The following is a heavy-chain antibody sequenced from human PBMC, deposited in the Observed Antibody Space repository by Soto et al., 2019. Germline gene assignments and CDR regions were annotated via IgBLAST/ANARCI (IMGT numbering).Heavy chain of an antibody. CDR1: GGSFSGYY. CDR3: ASREVDTPMVNYY. J-gene: IGHJ4*02. D-gene: IGHD5-18*01. CDR2: INHSGST. Sequence: LSLTCAVYGGSFSGYYWSWIRQPPGKGLEWIGEINHSGSTNYNPSLKSRVTLSVDTSKNQFSLKLRSVTAADTAVYYCASREVDTPMVNYYWGQGTLVTVSS. V-gene: IGHV4-34*01.